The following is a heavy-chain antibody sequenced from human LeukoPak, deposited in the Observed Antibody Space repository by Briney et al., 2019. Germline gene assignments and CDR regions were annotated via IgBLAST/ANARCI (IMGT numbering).Heavy chain of an antibody. CDR1: GFTFSSYA. Sequence: GGSLRLSCAASGFTFSSYAMHWVRQAPGKGLEYDSAISSNGGSTYYANSVKGRFTISRDNSKNTLYLQMGSLRAEDMAVYYCARDFAGSGSYDYWGQGTLVTVSS. V-gene: IGHV3-64*01. D-gene: IGHD3-10*01. CDR3: ARDFAGSGSYDY. J-gene: IGHJ4*02. CDR2: ISSNGGST.